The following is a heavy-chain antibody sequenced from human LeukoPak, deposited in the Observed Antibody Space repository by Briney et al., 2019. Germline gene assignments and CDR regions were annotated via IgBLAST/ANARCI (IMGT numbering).Heavy chain of an antibody. CDR2: ISYDGSNK. J-gene: IGHJ4*02. CDR1: GFTFNSYS. CDR3: ARGLQYYYDSSGYYFDY. D-gene: IGHD3-22*01. Sequence: PGGSLRLSCAASGFTFNSYSMHGVRQAPGKGVEGVAVISYDGSNKHYGDSVKGPFTISRDNSKNTLYLELSSLRAEDTAVFYCARGLQYYYDSSGYYFDYWGQGTLVTVSS. V-gene: IGHV3-30-3*01.